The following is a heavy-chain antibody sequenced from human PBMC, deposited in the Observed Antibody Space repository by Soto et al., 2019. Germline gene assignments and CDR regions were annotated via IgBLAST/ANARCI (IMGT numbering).Heavy chain of an antibody. CDR2: INPSGGST. D-gene: IGHD6-13*01. CDR1: GYTFTSYY. Sequence: ASVKVSCKASGYTFTSYYMHWLRQAPGQGLEWMGIINPSGGSTSYAQKFQGRVTMTRDASTSTVYMELSSLRSEDTAVYYCAREADSSSWYVARTARFDPWGQGTLVTVSS. CDR3: AREADSSSWYVARTARFDP. V-gene: IGHV1-46*01. J-gene: IGHJ5*02.